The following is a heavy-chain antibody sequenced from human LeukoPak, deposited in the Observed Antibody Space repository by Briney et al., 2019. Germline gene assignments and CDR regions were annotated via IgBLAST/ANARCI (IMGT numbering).Heavy chain of an antibody. CDR3: ARDGGIAAAGTEFDY. CDR1: GFTFSSYE. CDR2: ISSSSGYI. D-gene: IGHD6-13*01. J-gene: IGHJ4*02. Sequence: GGSLRLSCAASGFTFSSYEMNWVRQAPGKGLEWVSSISSSSGYIYYAHSAKGRFTISRDNAKNSLHLQMNSLRAEDTAVYYCARDGGIAAAGTEFDYWGQGTLVTVSS. V-gene: IGHV3-21*01.